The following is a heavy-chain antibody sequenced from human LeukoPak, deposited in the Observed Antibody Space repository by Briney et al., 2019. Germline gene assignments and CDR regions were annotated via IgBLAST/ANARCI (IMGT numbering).Heavy chain of an antibody. J-gene: IGHJ3*02. D-gene: IGHD3-22*01. CDR2: IYYSGSA. V-gene: IGHV4-59*01. Sequence: PSETLSPTCTVSGGSISSYYWSWIRQPPGKGLEWIGYIYYSGSANYNPSLKSRVTISVDTSKNQFSLKLSSVTAADTAVYYCARGRGPYYDSSGYYRDAFDIWGQGTMVTVSS. CDR3: ARGRGPYYDSSGYYRDAFDI. CDR1: GGSISSYY.